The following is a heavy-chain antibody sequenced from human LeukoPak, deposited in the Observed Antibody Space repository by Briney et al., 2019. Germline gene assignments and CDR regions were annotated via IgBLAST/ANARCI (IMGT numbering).Heavy chain of an antibody. J-gene: IGHJ4*02. Sequence: GRSLRLSCAASGFTFSSYAMHWVRQAPGKGLEWVAVISYDGSNKYYADSVKGRFTISRDNSKNTVYLQMNTLRTEDTALYYCAKDRGQQLVSFDYWGQGTLVTVPS. V-gene: IGHV3-30*04. CDR3: AKDRGQQLVSFDY. D-gene: IGHD6-13*01. CDR1: GFTFSSYA. CDR2: ISYDGSNK.